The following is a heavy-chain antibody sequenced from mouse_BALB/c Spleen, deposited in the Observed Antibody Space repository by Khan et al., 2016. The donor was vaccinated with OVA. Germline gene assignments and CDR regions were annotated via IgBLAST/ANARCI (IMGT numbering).Heavy chain of an antibody. D-gene: IGHD1-2*01. CDR1: GYIFTNYG. CDR3: ARDGYSGTMDY. V-gene: IGHV9-3-1*01. J-gene: IGHJ4*01. CDR2: INTYSGEP. Sequence: QIQLVQSGPDLKKPGETVKISCKASGYIFTNYGMNWVKQAPGKGLKWMGWINTYSGEPSYVDDFKGRFAFSFDTSASTAYLQINNLKNEDTYTDFCARDGYSGTMDYWGQGTSVTVSS.